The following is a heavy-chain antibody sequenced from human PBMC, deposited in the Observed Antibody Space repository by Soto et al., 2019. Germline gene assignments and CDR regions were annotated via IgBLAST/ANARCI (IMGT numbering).Heavy chain of an antibody. CDR2: IIPKFGTA. CDR1: GGTFSTYA. CDR3: ARTYYYDSGGVIYYYYGMDV. V-gene: IGHV1-69*12. J-gene: IGHJ6*02. D-gene: IGHD3-22*01. Sequence: QVQLVQSGAEVKKPGSSVKVSCKASGGTFSTYAISWVRQAPGQGLEWMGGIIPKFGTANYAQKFQGRVTITADESTSTAYMELKSMRSEDTAVYYCARTYYYDSGGVIYYYYGMDVWGQGTTVTVSS.